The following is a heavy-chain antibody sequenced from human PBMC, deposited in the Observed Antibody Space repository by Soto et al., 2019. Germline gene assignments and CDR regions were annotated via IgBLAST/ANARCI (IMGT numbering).Heavy chain of an antibody. D-gene: IGHD6-13*01. CDR2: IIPILGIA. CDR3: ARDGAADDAFDI. Sequence: QVQLVQSGAEVKKPGSSVKVSCKASGGTFSSYTISWVRQAPGQGLEWMGRIIPILGIANYAEKFQGRVTMTADNATSAADMALSSLRSWVTAVYYCARDGAADDAFDIWGQGKMVTVSS. V-gene: IGHV1-69*02. J-gene: IGHJ3*02. CDR1: GGTFSSYT.